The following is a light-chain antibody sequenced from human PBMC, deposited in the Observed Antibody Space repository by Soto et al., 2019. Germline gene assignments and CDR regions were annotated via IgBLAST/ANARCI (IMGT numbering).Light chain of an antibody. CDR1: SSDVGGYNY. J-gene: IGLJ1*01. Sequence: VLTQPASVSGSPGQSITISCTGTSSDVGGYNYVSWYQQHPGKAPKLMIYDVSNRPSGVSNRFSGSKSGNTASLTISGLQAEDEADYYCSSYTSSSTLGFGTGTKVTVL. CDR3: SSYTSSSTLG. V-gene: IGLV2-14*01. CDR2: DVS.